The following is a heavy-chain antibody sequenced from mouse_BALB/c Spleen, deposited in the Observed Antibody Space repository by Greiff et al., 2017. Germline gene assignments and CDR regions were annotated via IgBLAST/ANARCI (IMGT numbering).Heavy chain of an antibody. CDR3: ARRDYDGDYYAMDY. Sequence: DVKLQESGPELVKPGASVKIPCKASGYTFTDYNMDWVKQSHGKSLEWIGDINPNNGGTIYNQKFKGKATLTVDKSSSTAYMELRSLTSEDTAVYYCARRDYDGDYYAMDYWGQGTSVTVSS. CDR1: GYTFTDYN. J-gene: IGHJ4*01. V-gene: IGHV1-18*01. CDR2: INPNNGGT. D-gene: IGHD2-4*01.